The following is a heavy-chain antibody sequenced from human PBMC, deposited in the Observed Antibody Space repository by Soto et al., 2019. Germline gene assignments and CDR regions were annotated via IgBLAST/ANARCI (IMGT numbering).Heavy chain of an antibody. J-gene: IGHJ4*02. CDR3: ARGLQGLEH. D-gene: IGHD4-4*01. CDR1: GFTFSSYA. CDR2: VSNDGRNK. Sequence: QVQLLESGGGVVQPGRSLRLSCAVSGFTFSSYAMHWVRQPPGKGLEWVAVVSNDGRNKFYADSVRGRFTTSRANSKNTLYPEMDSLRVEDTAVFYCARGLQGLEHWGQGRLV. V-gene: IGHV3-30-3*01.